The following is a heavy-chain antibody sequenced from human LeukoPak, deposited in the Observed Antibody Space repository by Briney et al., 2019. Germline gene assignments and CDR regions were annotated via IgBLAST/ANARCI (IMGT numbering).Heavy chain of an antibody. Sequence: GASVKVSCKASGYTFPSYFMHWVRQAPGQGLEWMGMIYLRDGSTSYAQKFQGRVTVTRDTSTSTVHMELSGLRSEDTAVYYCARDQEGFDYWGQGTLVTVSS. CDR3: ARDQEGFDY. CDR2: IYLRDGST. CDR1: GYTFPSYF. V-gene: IGHV1-46*01. J-gene: IGHJ4*02.